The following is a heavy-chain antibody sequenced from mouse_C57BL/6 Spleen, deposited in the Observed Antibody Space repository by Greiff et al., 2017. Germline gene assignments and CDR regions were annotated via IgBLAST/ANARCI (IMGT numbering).Heavy chain of an antibody. CDR1: GFNITDDY. D-gene: IGHD1-1*02. CDR2: IDPENGDT. J-gene: IGHJ2*01. Sequence: VQLQQSGAELVRPGASVKLSCTASGFNITDDYLHWVKQRPEQGLEWIGWIDPENGDTEYASKFQGKATITADTSSNTAYLQLSSLTSEDTAGSYWTTGVADYWGQGTTLTVSS. CDR3: TTGVADY. V-gene: IGHV14-4*01.